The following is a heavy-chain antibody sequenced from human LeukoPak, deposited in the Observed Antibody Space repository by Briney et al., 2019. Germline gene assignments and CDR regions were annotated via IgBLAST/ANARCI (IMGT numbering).Heavy chain of an antibody. CDR2: IYYSGTT. J-gene: IGHJ5*02. Sequence: SETLSLTCAVYGGSFSGYYWSWIRQPPGKGLEWIGSIYYSGTTYYNSSLKSRVTISVERSKNHFSLNLSSLTAADTAVYYCARVYSSSHNWFDTWGQGTQVTVSS. CDR3: ARVYSSSHNWFDT. V-gene: IGHV4-34*01. CDR1: GGSFSGYY. D-gene: IGHD6-13*01.